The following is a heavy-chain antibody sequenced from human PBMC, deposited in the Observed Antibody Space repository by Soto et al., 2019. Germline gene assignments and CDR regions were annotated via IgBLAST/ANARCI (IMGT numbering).Heavy chain of an antibody. Sequence: QVQLLQSGAEVKKPGASVKVSCKASGDTFTANYIHWVRQAPGQGFEWMGWINPKSGGTKYPQKFQGRVTVTRDTSLSTVYMTLTRLTSADSAVYYCARDLAKGGGSAGFDYWGQGTLVTVSS. CDR3: ARDLAKGGGSAGFDY. V-gene: IGHV1-2*02. J-gene: IGHJ4*02. CDR1: GDTFTANY. D-gene: IGHD1-26*01. CDR2: INPKSGGT.